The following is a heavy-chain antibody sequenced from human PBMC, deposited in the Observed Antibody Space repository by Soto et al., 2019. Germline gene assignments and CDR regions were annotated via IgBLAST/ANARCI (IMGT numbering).Heavy chain of an antibody. D-gene: IGHD6-13*01. Sequence: ASVKVSCKASGYTFTSYEINWVRQATGQGLEWMGWMNPNNGNTGYAQNFQGRVTMTRNTSISTAYMELSSLGSDGTAVYYCARGDSFSSSWYWFDSWGQGTPVTVSS. V-gene: IGHV1-8*01. CDR2: MNPNNGNT. CDR1: GYTFTSYE. J-gene: IGHJ5*01. CDR3: ARGDSFSSSWYWFDS.